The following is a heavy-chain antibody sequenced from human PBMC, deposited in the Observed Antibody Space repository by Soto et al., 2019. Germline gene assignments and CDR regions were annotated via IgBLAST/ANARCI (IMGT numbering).Heavy chain of an antibody. J-gene: IGHJ4*02. CDR1: GGSISSGGTGSY. Sequence: QVQLQESGPGLVKPSQTLSLTCTVSGGSISSGGTGSYWTWIRQLPGKGLEWIGYIYYTGNTYYHPSLKSRPTISIDTSENPFSLKLTSVTAADTAVYFCASGHDAYKVRYWGQGTLVTVSS. V-gene: IGHV4-31*03. CDR3: ASGHDAYKVRY. CDR2: IYYTGNT. D-gene: IGHD1-1*01.